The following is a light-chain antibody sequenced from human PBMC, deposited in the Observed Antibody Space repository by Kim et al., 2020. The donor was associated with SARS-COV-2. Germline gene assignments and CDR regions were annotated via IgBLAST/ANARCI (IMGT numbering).Light chain of an antibody. V-gene: IGKV3-15*01. CDR1: QSVSSD. CDR3: QQYNNWPYT. CDR2: GAS. Sequence: SVSPGGRATLSCRASQSVSSDLAWYQQKPGQAPRLLIYGASTRATGIPARFSGSGSGTVFALTISSLQSEDFAVYYCQQYNNWPYTFGQGTKLEI. J-gene: IGKJ2*01.